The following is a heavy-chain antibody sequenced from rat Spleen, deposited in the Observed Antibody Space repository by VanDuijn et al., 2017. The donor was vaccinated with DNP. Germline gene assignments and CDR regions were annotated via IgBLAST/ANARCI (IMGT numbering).Heavy chain of an antibody. V-gene: IGHV5S13*01. D-gene: IGHD5-1*01. CDR2: ISAGGST. J-gene: IGHJ1*01. CDR3: ARGSGTYYWYFDF. Sequence: EVQLVESGGGLVQPGRSLKLSCTASGLTFSNYGMAWVRQAPTKGLEWVASISAGGSTYYPDSVKGRFIISRDNARNTLYLQMNSLRSEDTATYFCARGSGTYYWYFDFWGPGTMVTVSS. CDR1: GLTFSNYG.